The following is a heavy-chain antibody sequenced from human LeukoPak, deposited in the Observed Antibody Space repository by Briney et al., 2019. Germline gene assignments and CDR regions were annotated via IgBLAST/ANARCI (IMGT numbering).Heavy chain of an antibody. D-gene: IGHD2-2*01. CDR1: GFTFSSYG. V-gene: IGHV3-30*02. Sequence: PGGSLRLSCAASGFTFSSYGMHWVRQAPGKGLEWVAFIRYDGSNKYYADSVKGRFTISRDNSKNTLYLQMNSLRAEDTAVYYCAKDKGIVVVPAAELDYWGQGTLVTVSS. CDR3: AKDKGIVVVPAAELDY. CDR2: IRYDGSNK. J-gene: IGHJ4*02.